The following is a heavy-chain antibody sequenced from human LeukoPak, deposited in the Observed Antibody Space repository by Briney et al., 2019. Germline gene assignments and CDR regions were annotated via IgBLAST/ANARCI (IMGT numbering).Heavy chain of an antibody. Sequence: GGSLRLSCAASGFTFSSYWMSWVRQASGKGLEWVANIKQDGSEKYYVDSVKGRFTISRDNSKNTLYLQMTSLRAEDTAVYYCAKEYCSTTNCLGDWGLGTLVTVSS. CDR2: IKQDGSEK. CDR3: AKEYCSTTNCLGD. V-gene: IGHV3-7*01. D-gene: IGHD2-2*01. J-gene: IGHJ4*02. CDR1: GFTFSSYW.